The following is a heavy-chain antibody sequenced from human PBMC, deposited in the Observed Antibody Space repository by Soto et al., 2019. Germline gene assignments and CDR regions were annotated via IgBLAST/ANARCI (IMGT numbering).Heavy chain of an antibody. CDR2: IYYSGST. CDR3: ARVLYGDYYFDY. CDR1: GGSVSSGSYY. D-gene: IGHD4-17*01. V-gene: IGHV4-61*01. Sequence: QVQLQESGPGLVKPSETLSLTRTVSGGSVSSGSYYWSWIRQPPGKGLEWIGYIYYSGSTNYNPSLKSRVTISVDTSKNQFSLKLSSVTAADTAVYYCARVLYGDYYFDYWGQGTLVTVSS. J-gene: IGHJ4*02.